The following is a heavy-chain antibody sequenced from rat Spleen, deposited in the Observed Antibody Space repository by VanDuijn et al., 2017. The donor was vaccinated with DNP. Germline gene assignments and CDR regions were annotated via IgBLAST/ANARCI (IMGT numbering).Heavy chain of an antibody. CDR2: ISYDGSST. CDR1: GFTFSNCN. J-gene: IGHJ3*01. Sequence: EVQLVESGGGLVQPGRSLKLSCAASGFTFSNCNMAWVRQAPKKGLEWVATISYDGSSTYYRDSVKGRFTISRDDAKSTLYLQMDSLRFEDTATYFCARHDHYGNYHFYAMDAWGQGTLVTVSS. CDR3: ARHDHYGNYHFYAMDA. D-gene: IGHD1-12*03. V-gene: IGHV5-7*01.